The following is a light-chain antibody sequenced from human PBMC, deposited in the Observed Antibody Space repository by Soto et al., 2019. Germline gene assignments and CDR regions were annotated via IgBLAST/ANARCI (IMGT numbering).Light chain of an antibody. J-gene: IGLJ7*01. CDR3: QSYDSRLSGWV. CDR2: ANS. Sequence: QSALTQPPSVSGAPGQRVTISCTGSSSNIGAGYDVHWYQQLPGTAPKLLIYANSNRPSGVPDRFSGSKSGTSASLAITGLQAEDETDYYCQSYDSRLSGWVLGGGTQLTVL. V-gene: IGLV1-40*01. CDR1: SSNIGAGYD.